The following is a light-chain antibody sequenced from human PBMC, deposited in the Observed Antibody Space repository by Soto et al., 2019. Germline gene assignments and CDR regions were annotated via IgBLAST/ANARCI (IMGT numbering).Light chain of an antibody. CDR1: SSDVGGYNY. CDR3: SSYTSNSTLYV. J-gene: IGLJ1*01. CDR2: DVS. V-gene: IGLV2-14*03. Sequence: QSVLTQPASVSGSPGQSIAIPCTGTSSDVGGYNYVSWYQHHPGKAPKLMIYDVSNRPSGVSNRFSGSKSGNTASLTISGLQAEDEADYYCSSYTSNSTLYVFGNGTKVTVL.